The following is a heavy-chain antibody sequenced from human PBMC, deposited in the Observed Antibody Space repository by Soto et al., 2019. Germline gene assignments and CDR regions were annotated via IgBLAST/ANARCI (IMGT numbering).Heavy chain of an antibody. V-gene: IGHV1-69*06. CDR2: IIPIFGTA. CDR1: GGTFSSYS. Sequence: SVKVSCKASGGTFSSYSISWVRQAPGQGLEWMGGIIPIFGTANYAQKFQGRVTITADKSTSTAYMELSSLRSEDTAVYYCARVRIVVVPAAIPYYGMDVWGQGTTVTVSS. J-gene: IGHJ6*02. CDR3: ARVRIVVVPAAIPYYGMDV. D-gene: IGHD2-2*01.